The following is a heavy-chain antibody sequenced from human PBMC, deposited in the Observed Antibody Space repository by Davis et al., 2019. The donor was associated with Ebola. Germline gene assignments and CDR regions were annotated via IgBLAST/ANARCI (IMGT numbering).Heavy chain of an antibody. Sequence: GESLKISCAASGFTFSSYAMHWVRQAPGKGLEWVAVISYDGSNKYYADSVKGRFTISRDNAKNSLYLQMNSLRAEDTALYYCAKARQWLVDSWGQRTLVTVSS. V-gene: IGHV3-30-3*01. J-gene: IGHJ5*01. CDR3: AKARQWLVDS. D-gene: IGHD6-19*01. CDR1: GFTFSSYA. CDR2: ISYDGSNK.